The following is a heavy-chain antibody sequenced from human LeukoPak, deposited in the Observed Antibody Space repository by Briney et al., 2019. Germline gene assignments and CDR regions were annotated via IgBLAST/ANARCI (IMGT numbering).Heavy chain of an antibody. Sequence: GASVKLSCKASGATFSSYAISWGRQAPGQGLEWMGGIIPIFGTANYAQKFQGRVTITADESTSTAYMELSSLRSEDTAVYYCARGRSPYYYDSSGYYELDYWGQGTLVTVSS. CDR2: IIPIFGTA. CDR3: ARGRSPYYYDSSGYYELDY. CDR1: GATFSSYA. D-gene: IGHD3-22*01. V-gene: IGHV1-69*13. J-gene: IGHJ4*02.